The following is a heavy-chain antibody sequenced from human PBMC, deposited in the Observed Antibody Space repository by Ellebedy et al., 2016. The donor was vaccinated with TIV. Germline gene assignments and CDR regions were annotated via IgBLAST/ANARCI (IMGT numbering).Heavy chain of an antibody. CDR1: GYSFSNFW. J-gene: IGHJ6*02. D-gene: IGHD5-12*01. V-gene: IGHV5-10-1*01. CDR3: ALLYTGYDSDHYYYHGLDV. CDR2: IDPSDSYT. Sequence: KVSCKGSGYSFSNFWLTWVRQMPGKGLEWMGKIDPSDSYTNYNPSFQGHVTISVDKSISTVYLQWSSLKASDTAMYYCALLYTGYDSDHYYYHGLDVWGQGTTVTVSS.